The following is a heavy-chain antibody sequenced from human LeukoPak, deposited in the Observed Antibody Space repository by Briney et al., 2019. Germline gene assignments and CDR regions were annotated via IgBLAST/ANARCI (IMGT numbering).Heavy chain of an antibody. V-gene: IGHV3-53*01. Sequence: GGSLRLSCAASGFTVSSNYMSWVRQAPGKGLEWVSVIYSGGSTYYADSVKGRFTISRDNSKNTLYLQMNSLRAEDTAVYYCARELFSSSWYYYYYGMDVWGQGTTVTVSS. CDR1: GFTVSSNY. D-gene: IGHD6-13*01. CDR2: IYSGGST. J-gene: IGHJ6*02. CDR3: ARELFSSSWYYYYYGMDV.